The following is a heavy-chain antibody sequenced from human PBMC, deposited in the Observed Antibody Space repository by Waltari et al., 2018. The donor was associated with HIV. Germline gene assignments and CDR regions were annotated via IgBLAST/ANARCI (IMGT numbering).Heavy chain of an antibody. CDR2: IIPIFGTA. Sequence: QVQLVQSGAEVKKPGSSVKVSCKASGGTFSSYAISWVREAPGQGLEWMGGIIPIFGTANYAQKCQGRVTITADESTSTAYMELSSLRSEDTAVYYCARERQYQLLRGRFDPWGQGTLVTVSS. D-gene: IGHD2-2*01. J-gene: IGHJ5*02. CDR1: GGTFSSYA. V-gene: IGHV1-69*01. CDR3: ARERQYQLLRGRFDP.